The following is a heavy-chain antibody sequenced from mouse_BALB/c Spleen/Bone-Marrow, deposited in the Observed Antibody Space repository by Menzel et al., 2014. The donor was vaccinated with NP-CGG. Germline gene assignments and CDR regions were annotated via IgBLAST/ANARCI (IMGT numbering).Heavy chain of an antibody. CDR2: ISRGSSTL. CDR1: GFTFSSFG. D-gene: IGHD2-3*01. J-gene: IGHJ2*01. CDR3: ARGGYYVPSYLDY. V-gene: IGHV5-17*02. Sequence: EVKLVESGGGLVQPGGSRKLSCAASGFTFSSFGMHWVRQAPEKGLEWVAYISRGSSTLYYADTVKGRFTISRDNPKNTLFLQMTSLRSEDTAMYYCARGGYYVPSYLDYWGQGTTLAVSS.